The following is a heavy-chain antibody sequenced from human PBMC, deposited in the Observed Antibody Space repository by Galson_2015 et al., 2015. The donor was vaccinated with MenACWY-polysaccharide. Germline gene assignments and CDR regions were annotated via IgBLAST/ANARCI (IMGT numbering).Heavy chain of an antibody. CDR2: IISDESSA. CDR3: ARGGGALDI. CDR1: GFSFSSYG. J-gene: IGHJ3*02. V-gene: IGHV3-74*01. Sequence: SLRLSCAASGFSFSSYGMHWVRQAPGKGLVWVSRIISDESSATYADSVKGRFTISRDNAKNTLYLQMNSLRAEDTAVYYCARGGGALDIWGQGTVVTVSS.